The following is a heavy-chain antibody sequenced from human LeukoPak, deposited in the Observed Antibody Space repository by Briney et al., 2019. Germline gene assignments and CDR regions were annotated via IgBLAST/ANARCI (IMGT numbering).Heavy chain of an antibody. V-gene: IGHV3-74*03. CDR1: GITLSDYW. D-gene: IGHD3-9*01. Sequence: SGGSLRLSCAASGITLSDYWMCWVRQGPGKGLVHVSRIESDGSRTVYADSVEGRFTLYRDIHTHTIYLEMNSVSAEDTAVYYCVSGGHKFDIKPSRYYYGLDVWGQGPTVTVSS. CDR3: VSGGHKFDIKPSRYYYGLDV. J-gene: IGHJ6*02. CDR2: IESDGSRT.